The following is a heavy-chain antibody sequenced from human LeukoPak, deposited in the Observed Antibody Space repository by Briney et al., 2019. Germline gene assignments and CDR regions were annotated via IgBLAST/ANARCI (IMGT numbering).Heavy chain of an antibody. CDR2: INPSGGST. CDR1: GYTFTYRY. Sequence: ASVKVSCKASGYTFTYRYLHWVRQAPGQGLEWMGIINPSGGSTSYAQKFQGRVTMTRDMSTSTVYMELGSLRSEDTAVYYCARSRIAAAGTPIFIAIKTNDAFDIWGQGTMVTVSS. V-gene: IGHV1-46*01. D-gene: IGHD6-13*01. J-gene: IGHJ3*02. CDR3: ARSRIAAAGTPIFIAIKTNDAFDI.